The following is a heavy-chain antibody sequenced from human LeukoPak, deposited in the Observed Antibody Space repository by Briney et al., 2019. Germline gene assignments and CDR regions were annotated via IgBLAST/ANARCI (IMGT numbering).Heavy chain of an antibody. CDR3: AKRSGYGGNSNHFDY. J-gene: IGHJ4*02. Sequence: TGGSLRLSCAASGFTFSSYAMSWVRQAPGKGLEWVSAISGSSGSTYYADSVKGRFTISRDNSKNTLFVQMNSLRAEDTAVYYCAKRSGYGGNSNHFDYWGQGTPVTVSS. D-gene: IGHD4-23*01. CDR2: ISGSSGST. CDR1: GFTFSSYA. V-gene: IGHV3-23*01.